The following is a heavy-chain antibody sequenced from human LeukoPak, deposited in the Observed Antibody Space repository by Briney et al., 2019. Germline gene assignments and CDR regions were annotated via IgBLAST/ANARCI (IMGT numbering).Heavy chain of an antibody. J-gene: IGHJ3*02. CDR3: ARDHHRRLYDSQARDVFDI. CDR2: INHSGST. CDR1: GGSFSGYY. Sequence: SETLSLTCAVYGGSFSGYYWSWIRQPPGKGLEWIGEINHSGSTNYNPSLKSRVTISVDTSKNQFSLKLSSVTAADTAVYYCARDHHRRLYDSQARDVFDIWGQGTMVTVSS. V-gene: IGHV4-34*01. D-gene: IGHD3-22*01.